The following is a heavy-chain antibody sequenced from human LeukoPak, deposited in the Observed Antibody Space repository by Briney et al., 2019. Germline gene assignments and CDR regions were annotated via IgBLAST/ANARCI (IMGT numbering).Heavy chain of an antibody. Sequence: GGSLRLSCAASGFTFSSYAMHWVRQAPGKGLEYVSAISSNGGSTYYANSVKGRFTISRDNSKNTLYLQMGSLRAEDMAVYYCARDVGPAYSSSWQWFDPWGQGTLVTVSS. CDR3: ARDVGPAYSSSWQWFDP. J-gene: IGHJ5*02. CDR1: GFTFSSYA. V-gene: IGHV3-64*01. CDR2: ISSNGGST. D-gene: IGHD6-13*01.